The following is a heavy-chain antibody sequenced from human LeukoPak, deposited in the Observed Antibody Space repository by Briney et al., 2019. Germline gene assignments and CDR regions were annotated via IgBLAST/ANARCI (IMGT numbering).Heavy chain of an antibody. Sequence: GASVKVSCKASGYTFTSYYMHWVRQAPGQGLEWMGIINPSGGSTSYAQKFQGRVTMTRDTSTSTVYKELSSLRSEDTAVYYCARDGEYSYDAYYFDYWGQGTLVTVSS. D-gene: IGHD5-18*01. CDR2: INPSGGST. V-gene: IGHV1-46*01. CDR1: GYTFTSYY. J-gene: IGHJ4*02. CDR3: ARDGEYSYDAYYFDY.